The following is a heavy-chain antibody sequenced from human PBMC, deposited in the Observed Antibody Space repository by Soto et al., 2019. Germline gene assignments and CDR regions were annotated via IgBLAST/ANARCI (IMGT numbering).Heavy chain of an antibody. Sequence: RLSCAASGFTFSPYTMHWVRQTPGKGLEWVAVISYDGNDKYYTDSVRGRFTISRDNSKNTLFLQMNSLRAEDTAIYYCARGGGFCGADCYKGGIDYWGQGTLVTVSS. D-gene: IGHD2-21*02. V-gene: IGHV3-30-3*01. CDR3: ARGGGFCGADCYKGGIDY. CDR1: GFTFSPYT. J-gene: IGHJ4*02. CDR2: ISYDGNDK.